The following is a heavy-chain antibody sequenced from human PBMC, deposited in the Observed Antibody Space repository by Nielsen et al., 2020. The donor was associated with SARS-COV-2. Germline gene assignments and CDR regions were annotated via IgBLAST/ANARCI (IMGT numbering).Heavy chain of an antibody. V-gene: IGHV3-33*08. CDR3: ARGPYSSSSYYFDY. Sequence: GGSLRLSCAASGFTFSSYAMSWVRQAPGKGLEWVAVIWYDGSNKYYADSVKGRFTISRDNSKNTLYLQMNSLRAEDTAVYYCARGPYSSSSYYFDYWGQGTLVTVSS. D-gene: IGHD6-6*01. CDR1: GFTFSSYA. J-gene: IGHJ4*02. CDR2: IWYDGSNK.